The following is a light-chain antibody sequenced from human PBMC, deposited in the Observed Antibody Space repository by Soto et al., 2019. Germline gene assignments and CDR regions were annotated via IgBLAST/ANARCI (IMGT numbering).Light chain of an antibody. CDR3: LLSYSAARRGV. CDR2: DTS. V-gene: IGLV7-46*01. Sequence: QAVVTQEPLLTVSPGGTATLTYGSSTGAVTSGHYPYWFQQKPGQAPRTLIYDTSNKHSWTPARFSGSLLGGKAALTLSGAQPEDEAEYYCLLSYSAARRGVFGTGTKLTVL. J-gene: IGLJ1*01. CDR1: TGAVTSGHY.